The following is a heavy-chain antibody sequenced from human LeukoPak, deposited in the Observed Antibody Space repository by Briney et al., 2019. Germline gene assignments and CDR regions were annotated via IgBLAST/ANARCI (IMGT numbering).Heavy chain of an antibody. J-gene: IGHJ4*02. D-gene: IGHD3-10*01. CDR2: FDSEDGET. CDR3: ASDLHGSGTYYPDY. V-gene: IGHV1-24*01. Sequence: ASVKVSCKVSGYTLTELSMHWVRQVPGKGLEWMGAFDSEDGETIYAQKFQGRVTMTEDTSTDTAYMDLSSQTSEDTAVYYCASDLHGSGTYYPDYWGQGTLVTVSS. CDR1: GYTLTELS.